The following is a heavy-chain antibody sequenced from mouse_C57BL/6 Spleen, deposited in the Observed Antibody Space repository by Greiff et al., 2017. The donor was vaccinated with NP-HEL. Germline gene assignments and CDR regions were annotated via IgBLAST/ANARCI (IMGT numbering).Heavy chain of an antibody. V-gene: IGHV1-75*01. CDR2: IFPGSGST. CDR3: ARGKDYDRGDWYFDV. Sequence: VQLKESGPELVKPGASVKISCKASGYTFTDYYINWVKQRPGQGLEWIGWIFPGSGSTYYNEKFKGKATLTVDKSSSTAYMLLSSLTSEDSAVYFCARGKDYDRGDWYFDVWGTGTTVTVSS. D-gene: IGHD2-4*01. J-gene: IGHJ1*03. CDR1: GYTFTDYY.